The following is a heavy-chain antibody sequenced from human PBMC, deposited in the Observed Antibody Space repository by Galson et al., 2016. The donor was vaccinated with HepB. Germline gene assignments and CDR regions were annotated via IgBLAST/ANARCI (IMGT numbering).Heavy chain of an antibody. D-gene: IGHD4-17*01. CDR1: GFTFSSYG. V-gene: IGHV3-48*02. CDR3: ATSDSGVDTFVDV. CDR2: ISRGSGTI. J-gene: IGHJ6*02. Sequence: SLRLSCAASGFTFSSYGMNWIRQAPGKGLEWVSYISRGSGTIYYADAVRGQFTVSRDNARNSLYLQMNSLRDEDTAVYYCATSDSGVDTFVDVWGQGTTVTVSS.